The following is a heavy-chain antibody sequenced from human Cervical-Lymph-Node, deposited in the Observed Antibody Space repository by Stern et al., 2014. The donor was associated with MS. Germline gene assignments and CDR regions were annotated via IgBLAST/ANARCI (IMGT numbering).Heavy chain of an antibody. CDR2: IYYSGST. D-gene: IGHD6-13*01. Sequence: VQLQESGPGVAKPSQTLSLTCTVSGGSISTDGYYWTWIRQHPGKGLEWIGYIYYSGSTYYNPSLKRRVTMSLDTSKNQFSLNLSSVTAADTAIYYCARDDRGSSWYRFDFWGQGTLVTVSS. J-gene: IGHJ4*02. CDR1: GGSISTDGYY. CDR3: ARDDRGSSWYRFDF. V-gene: IGHV4-31*03.